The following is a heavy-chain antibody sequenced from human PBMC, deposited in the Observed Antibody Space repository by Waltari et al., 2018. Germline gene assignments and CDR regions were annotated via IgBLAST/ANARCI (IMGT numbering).Heavy chain of an antibody. CDR1: GFPFTAYA. V-gene: IGHV3-23*04. CDR2: VSGSGSTT. J-gene: IGHJ4*02. Sequence: VQLVESGGGFVQPGGSLRFSCAAFGFPFTAYAMNWVRKAPGKGLEWVSSVSGSGSTTYYVESVKGRFTISRDNSKDTLFLQMNRLAAEDTAIYYCTKDDRGYYRSSDDWGQGTLVTVSS. D-gene: IGHD3-22*01. CDR3: TKDDRGYYRSSDD.